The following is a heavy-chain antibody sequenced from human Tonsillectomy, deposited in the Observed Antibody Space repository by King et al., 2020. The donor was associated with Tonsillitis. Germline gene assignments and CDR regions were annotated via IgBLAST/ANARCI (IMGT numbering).Heavy chain of an antibody. J-gene: IGHJ4*02. D-gene: IGHD3-10*01. CDR3: ARDRGGSGSPLFDY. V-gene: IGHV3-48*02. CDR2: IRSSSYTI. CDR1: GFTFSSYS. Sequence: QLVQSGGGLVQPGGSLRLSCAASGFTFSSYSMNWVRQAPGKGLEWVSYIRSSSYTIYYADSVKGRFTISRDNAKNSLYLQMNSLRDDDTAVYYCARDRGGSGSPLFDYWGQGTLVTVSS.